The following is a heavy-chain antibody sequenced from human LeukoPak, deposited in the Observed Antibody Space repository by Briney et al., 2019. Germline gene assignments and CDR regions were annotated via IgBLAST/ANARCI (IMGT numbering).Heavy chain of an antibody. V-gene: IGHV4-30-4*01. Sequence: SETLSLTCTVSGGSISSGDYYWSWIRQPPGKGLEWIGYIYYSGSTYYNPSLKSRVTISVDTSKNQFSLKLSSVTAADTAVYYCARTQGGYGYGNFDYWGQGTLVTVSS. J-gene: IGHJ4*02. CDR3: ARTQGGYGYGNFDY. CDR1: GGSISSGDYY. D-gene: IGHD5-18*01. CDR2: IYYSGST.